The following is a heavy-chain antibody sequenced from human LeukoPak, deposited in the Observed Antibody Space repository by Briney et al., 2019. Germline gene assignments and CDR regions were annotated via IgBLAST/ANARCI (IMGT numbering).Heavy chain of an antibody. CDR2: IKQDGSEK. Sequence: GGSLRLSCAASGFTFSSYWMSWVRQAPGKGLEWVANIKQDGSEKYYVDSVKGRFTISRDNAKNSLYLQMNSLRAEDTAVYYCARTPSTILWRSCLDYWGQGTLVTVSS. D-gene: IGHD2-21*01. V-gene: IGHV3-7*01. J-gene: IGHJ4*02. CDR3: ARTPSTILWRSCLDY. CDR1: GFTFSSYW.